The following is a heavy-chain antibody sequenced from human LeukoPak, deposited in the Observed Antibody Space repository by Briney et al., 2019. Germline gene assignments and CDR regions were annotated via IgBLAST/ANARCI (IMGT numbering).Heavy chain of an antibody. D-gene: IGHD2-21*02. CDR2: IKSRTDGGTT. J-gene: IGHJ4*02. V-gene: IGHV3-15*01. CDR1: GYSISSGYY. CDR3: TTGVVTGDVDY. Sequence: PSETLSLTCAVSGYSISSGYYWGWIRQPPGKGLEWVGRIKSRTDGGTTDYAAPVKGRFTISRDDSKNTLYLQMNSLKTEDTAVYYCTTGVVTGDVDYWGQGTLVTVSS.